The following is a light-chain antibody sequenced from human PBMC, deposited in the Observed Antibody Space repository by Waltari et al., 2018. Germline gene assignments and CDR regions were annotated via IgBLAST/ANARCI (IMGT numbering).Light chain of an antibody. J-gene: IGLJ1*01. V-gene: IGLV2-14*03. CDR1: SSDVGGYNY. CDR2: DVS. Sequence: QSALTQPASVSGSPGQSITISCTGTSSDVGGYNYVSWYQQHPGKAPKLMMYDVSNRPSGVSNRCAGSKSGNTASLIISGLQAEDEADYYCSSYTSSSLYVFGRGTKVTVL. CDR3: SSYTSSSLYV.